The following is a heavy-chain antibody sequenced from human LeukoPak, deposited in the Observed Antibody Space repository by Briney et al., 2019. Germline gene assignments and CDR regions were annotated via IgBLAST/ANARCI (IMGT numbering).Heavy chain of an antibody. Sequence: SLRLSCAASGFTFDDYAMHWVRQAPGKGLEWGSGISWNSGSIGYADSVKGRFTISRDNAKNSLYLQMNSLRAEDTALYYCAKALRAGTSSIYYYYYMDVWGKGTTVTVSS. CDR1: GFTFDDYA. D-gene: IGHD1-14*01. V-gene: IGHV3-9*01. CDR3: AKALRAGTSSIYYYYYMDV. CDR2: ISWNSGSI. J-gene: IGHJ6*03.